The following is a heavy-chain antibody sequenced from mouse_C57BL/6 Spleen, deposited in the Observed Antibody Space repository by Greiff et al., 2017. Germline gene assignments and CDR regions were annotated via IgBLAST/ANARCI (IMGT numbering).Heavy chain of an antibody. V-gene: IGHV2-5*01. CDR2: LWRGGST. Sequence: QVQLQQSGPGLVQPSQSLSITCTVSGFSLTSYGVHWVRQSPGKGLEWLGVLWRGGSTDYNAAFMSRLSITKDNSKSQVFFKMNSLQADDTAIFYCAKTFTTVVAEAMDYWGQGTSVTVSS. CDR3: AKTFTTVVAEAMDY. D-gene: IGHD1-1*01. CDR1: GFSLTSYG. J-gene: IGHJ4*01.